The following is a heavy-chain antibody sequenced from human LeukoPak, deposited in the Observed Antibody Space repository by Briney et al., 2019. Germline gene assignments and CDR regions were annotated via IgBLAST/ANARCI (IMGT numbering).Heavy chain of an antibody. Sequence: GGSPRLSCTASGFTFGDYAMSWVRQAPGKGLEWVGFIRSKAYGGTTEYAASVKGRFTISRDDSKSIAYLQMNSLKTEDTAVYYCTRGQPLRGVTMIVVAAFDIWGQGTMVTVSS. V-gene: IGHV3-49*04. D-gene: IGHD3-22*01. CDR2: IRSKAYGGTT. J-gene: IGHJ3*02. CDR3: TRGQPLRGVTMIVVAAFDI. CDR1: GFTFGDYA.